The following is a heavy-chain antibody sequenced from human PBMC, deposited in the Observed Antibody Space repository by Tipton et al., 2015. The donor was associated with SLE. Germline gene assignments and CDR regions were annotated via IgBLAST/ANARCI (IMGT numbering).Heavy chain of an antibody. CDR1: GGSISSGGYY. Sequence: TLSLTCTVSGGSISSGGYYWTWIRQHPGKGLEWIGYISHSGSTKYNPSLKSRVIISDNTSKNQFSLNLSSVTAADTAVYYCARAEGSWDAFDIWGQGTMVTVSS. V-gene: IGHV4-31*03. CDR2: ISHSGST. D-gene: IGHD2-15*01. CDR3: ARAEGSWDAFDI. J-gene: IGHJ3*02.